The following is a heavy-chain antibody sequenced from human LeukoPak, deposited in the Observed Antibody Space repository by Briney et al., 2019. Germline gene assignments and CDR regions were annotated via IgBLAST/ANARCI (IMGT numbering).Heavy chain of an antibody. D-gene: IGHD6-19*01. CDR2: IAHDGVNK. Sequence: PGGSLRLSCATSGFTLSSYGMHWVRQAPGKGLDWVAIIAHDGVNKYCTDSVKGRFTISRDNSGNTLFLQMNSLRPEETAVYYCARDWGASGWYNWFDPWGQGTLVTVSS. J-gene: IGHJ5*02. CDR3: ARDWGASGWYNWFDP. V-gene: IGHV3-30*03. CDR1: GFTLSSYG.